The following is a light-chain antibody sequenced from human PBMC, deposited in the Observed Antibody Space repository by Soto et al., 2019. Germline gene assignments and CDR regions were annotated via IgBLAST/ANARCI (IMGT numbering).Light chain of an antibody. Sequence: QPVLTQPPSASGTPGQRVIISCSGSGSSIGTNTVNWYRQLPGTAPKLLIYGNNQRPSGVPDRFSGSKSGTSASLAISGLQSEDEADYYCAAWDGSLNNVLFGGGTKLTV. CDR1: GSSIGTNT. J-gene: IGLJ2*01. CDR3: AAWDGSLNNVL. CDR2: GNN. V-gene: IGLV1-44*01.